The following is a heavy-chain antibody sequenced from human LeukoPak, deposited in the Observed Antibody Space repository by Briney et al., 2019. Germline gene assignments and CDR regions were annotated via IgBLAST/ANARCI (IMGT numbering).Heavy chain of an antibody. CDR1: GYTFTGYY. V-gene: IGHV1-2*02. CDR2: INPNSGGA. J-gene: IGHJ3*02. Sequence: ASVKVSCKASGYTFTGYYMHWVRQAPGQGLEWMGWINPNSGGANYALKFQGRVTMTRDTSISTAYMELSRLRSDDTAVYYCARDRVVVTAIKDAFDIWGQGTMVTVSS. D-gene: IGHD2-21*02. CDR3: ARDRVVVTAIKDAFDI.